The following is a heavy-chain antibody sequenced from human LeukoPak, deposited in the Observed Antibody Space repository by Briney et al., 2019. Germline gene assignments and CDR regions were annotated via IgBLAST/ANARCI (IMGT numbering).Heavy chain of an antibody. J-gene: IGHJ4*02. D-gene: IGHD6-13*01. CDR1: GFTFSSYA. V-gene: IGHV3-23*01. CDR3: ARGIYSSSWYFLDY. CDR2: ISGSGGST. Sequence: PGGSLRLSCAASGFTFSSYAVSWVRQAPGKWLEWVSAISGSGGSTYYADSVKGRFTISRDNSKNTLYLQMNSLRAEDTAVYYCARGIYSSSWYFLDYWGQGTLVTVSS.